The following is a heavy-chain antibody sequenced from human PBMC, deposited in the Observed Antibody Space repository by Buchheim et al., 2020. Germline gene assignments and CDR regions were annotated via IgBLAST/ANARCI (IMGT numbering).Heavy chain of an antibody. CDR3: ARVTNTQRQQLLGGGVDYFDY. D-gene: IGHD6-13*01. Sequence: QVQLVESGGGLVKPGGSLRLSCAASGFTFSDYYMSWIRQAPGKGLEWVSYISSSSSYTNYADSVKGRFTISRDHAKNSLYLQMNSLRAEDTAVYYCARVTNTQRQQLLGGGVDYFDYWGQGTL. CDR2: ISSSSSYT. J-gene: IGHJ4*02. V-gene: IGHV3-11*05. CDR1: GFTFSDYY.